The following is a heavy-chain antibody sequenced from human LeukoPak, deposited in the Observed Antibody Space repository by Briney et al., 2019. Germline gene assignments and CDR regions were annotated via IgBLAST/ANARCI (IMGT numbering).Heavy chain of an antibody. D-gene: IGHD3-10*01. CDR3: ARVRYYGSGRPVWFDP. V-gene: IGHV1-2*02. CDR1: GYTFTGYY. J-gene: IGHJ5*02. CDR2: ISPNSGGT. Sequence: ASVKVSCKASGYTFTGYYMHWVRQAPGQGLEWMGWISPNSGGTNYAQKFQGRVTMTRDTSISTAYMELSRLRSDDTAVYYCARVRYYGSGRPVWFDPWGQGTLVTVSS.